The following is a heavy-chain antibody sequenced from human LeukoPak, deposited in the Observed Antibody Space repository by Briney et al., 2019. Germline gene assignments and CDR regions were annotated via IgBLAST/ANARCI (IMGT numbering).Heavy chain of an antibody. CDR1: GFTFDDYA. CDR3: AKGAAGTIYEYFQH. Sequence: PGGSLRLSCAASGFTFDDYAMHWVRQAPGKGLEWVSGISWNSGSIGYADSVKGRFTISRDNAKNSLYLQMNSLRAEDMALYYCAKGAAGTIYEYFQHWGQGTLVTVSS. CDR2: ISWNSGSI. J-gene: IGHJ1*01. V-gene: IGHV3-9*03. D-gene: IGHD6-13*01.